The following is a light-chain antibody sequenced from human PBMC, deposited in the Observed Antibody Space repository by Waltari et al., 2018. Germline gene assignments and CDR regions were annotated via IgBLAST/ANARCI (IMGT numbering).Light chain of an antibody. V-gene: IGKV1-12*01. CDR3: QQTNSFPLT. CDR2: DAY. Sequence: DIQMTQSPPSVSASVGDRVTITCRASQDISSWLAWYQQKPGRPPKVLIYDAYTLQSGVPSRFSGSGSGTDFTLTISSLQPEDFATYYCQQTNSFPLTFGPGTKVDIK. CDR1: QDISSW. J-gene: IGKJ3*01.